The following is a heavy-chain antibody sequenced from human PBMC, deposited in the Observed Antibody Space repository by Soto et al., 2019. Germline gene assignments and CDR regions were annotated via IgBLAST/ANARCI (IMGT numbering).Heavy chain of an antibody. CDR2: ISGSGGST. V-gene: IGHV3-23*01. CDR3: AKALTGDIRDAFDI. Sequence: GGSLRISCAASGFTFSSYAMSWVRQAPGKGLEWVSAISGSGGSTYYADSVKGRFTISRDNSKNTLYLRMNSLRAEDTAVYYSAKALTGDIRDAFDIWGKGTMVTVSS. J-gene: IGHJ3*02. D-gene: IGHD7-27*01. CDR1: GFTFSSYA.